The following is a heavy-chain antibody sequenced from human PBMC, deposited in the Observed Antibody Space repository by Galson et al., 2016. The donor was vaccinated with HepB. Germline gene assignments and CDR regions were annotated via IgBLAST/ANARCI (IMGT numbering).Heavy chain of an antibody. CDR2: IYPDDGNA. CDR3: AWAGPSGSYNFVGP. V-gene: IGHV5-51*03. Sequence: QSGAEVKKPGESLKISCKGYGYIFSIYWIAWVRQTPGKGPEWMGMIYPDDGNAKYSPSFQGRVSISADTSTRTAYLQWSSLRASDTAIYYCAWAGPSGSYNFVGPWGQGTLVTVSS. D-gene: IGHD3/OR15-3a*01. J-gene: IGHJ5*02. CDR1: GYIFSIYW.